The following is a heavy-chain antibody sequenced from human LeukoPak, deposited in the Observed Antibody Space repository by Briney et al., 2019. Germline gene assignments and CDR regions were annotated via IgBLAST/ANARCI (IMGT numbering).Heavy chain of an antibody. J-gene: IGHJ4*02. V-gene: IGHV3-23*01. CDR2: ISGSGGST. CDR1: GFTFSSYV. D-gene: IGHD2-21*02. CDR3: ARDHDFAFDN. Sequence: PGGSLRLSCAASGFTFSSYVMSWVRQAPGKGLEWVLAISGSGGSTYYADSVKGRFTISRDNSKNTLYLQMNSLRAEDTAVYYCARDHDFAFDNWGQGALVTVSS.